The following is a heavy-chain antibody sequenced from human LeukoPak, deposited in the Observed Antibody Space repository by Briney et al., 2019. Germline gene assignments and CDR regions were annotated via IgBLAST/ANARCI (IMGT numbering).Heavy chain of an antibody. Sequence: PGGSLRLSCAASGFTISSYWMHWVRQAPGKGLVWVSRINSDGSSTTYADSVKGRFTISRDNAKNTLYLQMNSPRAEDTAVYYCARRGYSSGWYVIDYWGQGTLVTVSS. CDR3: ARRGYSSGWYVIDY. CDR1: GFTISSYW. J-gene: IGHJ4*02. D-gene: IGHD6-19*01. V-gene: IGHV3-74*01. CDR2: INSDGSST.